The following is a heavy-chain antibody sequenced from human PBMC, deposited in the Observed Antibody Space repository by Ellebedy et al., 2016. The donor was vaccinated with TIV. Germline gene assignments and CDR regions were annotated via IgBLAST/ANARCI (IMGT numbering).Heavy chain of an antibody. Sequence: GESLKISCAASGFTFTTYAMHWVRQAPGKGLEWVSGIGTGGNTFYADSVRGRFTISRDNTQNSLYLQMNSLRVEDMAVYYCACFHDLDHWGPGTLVTVSS. CDR2: IGTGGNT. CDR3: ACFHDLDH. J-gene: IGHJ4*02. D-gene: IGHD3-16*01. V-gene: IGHV3-23*01. CDR1: GFTFTTYA.